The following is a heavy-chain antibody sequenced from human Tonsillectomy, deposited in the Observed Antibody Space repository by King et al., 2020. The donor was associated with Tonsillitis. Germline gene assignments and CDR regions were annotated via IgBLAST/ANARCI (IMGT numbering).Heavy chain of an antibody. Sequence: VQLVESGGGVVQPGRSLRLSCAASGFTFSNYGMHWVRQAPGKGLEWVALIAYDASYENYADSVKGRFAISRDNSKNTLYLEMNSLRVEDTAVYYCAKDGIGLSYWYFDFWGRGTLVTVSS. CDR1: GFTFSNYG. D-gene: IGHD3-16*01. CDR2: IAYDASYE. CDR3: AKDGIGLSYWYFDF. V-gene: IGHV3-30*18. J-gene: IGHJ2*01.